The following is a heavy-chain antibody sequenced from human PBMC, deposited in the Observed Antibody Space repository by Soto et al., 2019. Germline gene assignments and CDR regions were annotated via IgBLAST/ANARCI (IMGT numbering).Heavy chain of an antibody. CDR1: GDTDTNYV. CDR2: IFPKFGTT. Sequence: QVQLVQSGAEVKKPGSSVKVSCKASGDTDTNYVISWVRQAPGQGLEWMGGIFPKFGTTYSAQKLQDRLTITADESTSTVYMQLSSLRIDDAAVYYCEADMTFGKVSVVWGQGNTVTVSS. V-gene: IGHV1-69*01. J-gene: IGHJ6*02. D-gene: IGHD2-15*01. CDR3: EADMTFGKVSVV.